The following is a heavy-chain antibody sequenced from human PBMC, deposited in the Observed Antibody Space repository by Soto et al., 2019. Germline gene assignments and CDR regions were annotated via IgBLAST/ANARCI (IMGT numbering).Heavy chain of an antibody. CDR2: IIPIIGIA. Sequence: QGQLVQSGAAVKKPGSSVKVSCTASGGTFSSYTISWVRQAPGQGLEWMGRIIPIIGIANYAQKFKGRVTMTAEKSTSTAYMELSSLRAKEPAVYYCAGGEYYDILAGYYTSFGYLGQGTLVTVFS. CDR3: AGGEYYDILAGYYTSFGY. V-gene: IGHV1-69*02. J-gene: IGHJ4*02. CDR1: GGTFSSYT. D-gene: IGHD3-9*01.